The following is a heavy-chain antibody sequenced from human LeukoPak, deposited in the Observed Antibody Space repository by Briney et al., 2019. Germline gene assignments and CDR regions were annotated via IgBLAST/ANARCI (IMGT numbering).Heavy chain of an antibody. J-gene: IGHJ6*02. V-gene: IGHV4-39*01. CDR1: GGSISSSSYF. CDR2: ISYSGST. CDR3: ARRRPNYYYGMDV. Sequence: SETLSLTCTVSGGSISSSSYFWGWIRQPPGKGLEWIGSISYSGSTYYNPSLKSRVTMSVDTSKNQFSLKLSSVTAADTAVYYCARRRPNYYYGMDVWGQGTTVTVSS.